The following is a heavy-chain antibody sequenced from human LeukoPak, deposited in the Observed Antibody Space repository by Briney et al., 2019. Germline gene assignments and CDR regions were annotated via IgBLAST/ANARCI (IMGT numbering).Heavy chain of an antibody. CDR2: IYYSGST. Sequence: SETLSLTCTVSGGSISSISYYWSWIRQPPGKGLEWIGYIYYSGSTYYNPSLKSRVTISVDTSKNQFSLKLSSVTAADTAVYYCAREVSRWPYYFDYWGQGTLVTVSS. J-gene: IGHJ4*02. V-gene: IGHV4-30-4*01. CDR1: GGSISSISYY. CDR3: AREVSRWPYYFDY. D-gene: IGHD4-23*01.